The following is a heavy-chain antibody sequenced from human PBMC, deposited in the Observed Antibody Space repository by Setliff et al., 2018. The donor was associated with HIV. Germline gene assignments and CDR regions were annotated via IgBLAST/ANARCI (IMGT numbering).Heavy chain of an antibody. J-gene: IGHJ4*02. CDR2: VYTTGST. D-gene: IGHD4-4*01. CDR1: SGSINSGSYY. Sequence: PSETLSLTCIVSSGSINSGSYYWSWVRQPAGKGLEWIGRVYTTGSTNYNPSLKSRVAISVDTSKNRFSLNLTSVTAADSAIYFCARVGGKGYSNFLDSWGQGAPVTVSS. V-gene: IGHV4-61*02. CDR3: ARVGGKGYSNFLDS.